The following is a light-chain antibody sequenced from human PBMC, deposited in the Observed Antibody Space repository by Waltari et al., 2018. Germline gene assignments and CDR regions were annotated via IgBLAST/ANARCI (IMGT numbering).Light chain of an antibody. V-gene: IGLV3-1*01. CDR2: QDN. CDR3: QAWDTVMYV. Sequence: SFDLTQPPSVSVSPGQAASIPCSGAHSQDTYVCWYQHKPGQSPLLVICQDNKRPAGIPVRFSGSISGNTATLTISETQASDEADYYCQAWDTVMYVFGPGTKVTVL. J-gene: IGLJ1*01. CDR1: HSQDTY.